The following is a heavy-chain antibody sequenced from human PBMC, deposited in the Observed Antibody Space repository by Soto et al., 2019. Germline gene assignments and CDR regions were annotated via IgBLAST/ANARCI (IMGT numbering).Heavy chain of an antibody. CDR2: IIPIFGTA. CDR3: ARDVVYRGGDCSSFD. Sequence: SVRVSCKASGGTFSSYAISWVRQAPGQGLEWMGGIIPIFGTANYAQKFQGRVTITADESTSTAYMELSSLRSEDTAVYYCARDVVYRGGDCSSFDWGQAPLVTVSS. J-gene: IGHJ4*02. D-gene: IGHD2-21*02. CDR1: GGTFSSYA. V-gene: IGHV1-69*13.